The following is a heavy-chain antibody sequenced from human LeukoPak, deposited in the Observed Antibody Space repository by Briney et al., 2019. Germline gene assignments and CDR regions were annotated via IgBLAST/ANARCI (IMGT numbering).Heavy chain of an antibody. J-gene: IGHJ6*02. CDR1: GGSFSGYY. V-gene: IGHV4-34*01. CDR2: MNHSGST. CDR3: ASASGYDLNEYYYYGMDV. Sequence: SETLSLTCAVYGGSFSGYYWRWISQPPGKGLEWIGKMNHSGSTNYNPSLKSRVTISVDTSKNQFSLKLSSVTAADTAVYYCASASGYDLNEYYYYGMDVWGQGTTVTVSS. D-gene: IGHD5-12*01.